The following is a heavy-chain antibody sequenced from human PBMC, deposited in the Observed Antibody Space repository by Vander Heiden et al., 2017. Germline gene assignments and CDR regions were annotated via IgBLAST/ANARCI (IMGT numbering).Heavy chain of an antibody. J-gene: IGHJ4*02. CDR1: GYIFTPYW. Sequence: EVQLVQSGAAVKKPGESLKISRKGSGYIFTPYWLGSVRQMPGKGLEWMGSIYPGDSDTRYSPAFQGQVTISADKSISTAYLQWSSLKASDTAMYYCARHRMGGAFDYWGQGTLVTVSS. V-gene: IGHV5-51*01. CDR3: ARHRMGGAFDY. D-gene: IGHD1-26*01. CDR2: IYPGDSDT.